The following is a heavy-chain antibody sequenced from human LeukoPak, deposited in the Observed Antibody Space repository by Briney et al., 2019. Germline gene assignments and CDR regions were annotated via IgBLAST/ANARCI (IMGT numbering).Heavy chain of an antibody. V-gene: IGHV3-48*02. Sequence: GGSLRLSCAASGFTFNSYNMHWVRQAPGKGLEWVSYISSTSSTIYYADSVQGRFTISRDNAKNSLYLQMNSLRDEDTAVYYCARAQAGGDNYYSSGSSPNPHYWGQGTLVTVSS. CDR3: ARAQAGGDNYYSSGSSPNPHY. CDR2: ISSTSSTI. D-gene: IGHD3-10*01. J-gene: IGHJ4*02. CDR1: GFTFNSYN.